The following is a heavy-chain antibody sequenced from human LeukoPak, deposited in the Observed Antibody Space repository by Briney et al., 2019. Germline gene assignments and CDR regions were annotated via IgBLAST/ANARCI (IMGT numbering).Heavy chain of an antibody. CDR2: ISGSGGST. D-gene: IGHD6-19*01. Sequence: PGGSLRLSCAASGFTFSSYAMSWVRQAPGKGLEWVSAISGSGGSTYYADSVKGRFTISRDNSKNTPYLQMNSLRAEDTAVYYCAKEWQWLGYYYYYMDVWGKGTTVTVSS. CDR1: GFTFSSYA. J-gene: IGHJ6*03. V-gene: IGHV3-23*01. CDR3: AKEWQWLGYYYYYMDV.